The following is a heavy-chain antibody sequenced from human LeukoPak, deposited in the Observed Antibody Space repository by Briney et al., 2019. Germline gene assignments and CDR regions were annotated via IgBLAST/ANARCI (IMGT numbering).Heavy chain of an antibody. CDR1: DYYINNGYY. Sequence: SETLSLTCRVSDYYINNGYYWGWIRQPPGKGLEWIGSIYYSGSTYYNLSLKSRVTISVDTSKNQFSLKLSSVTAADTAVYYCARSNPNYDSSGYYHRAGYYFDYWGQGTLVTVSS. D-gene: IGHD3-22*01. CDR2: IYYSGST. CDR3: ARSNPNYDSSGYYHRAGYYFDY. V-gene: IGHV4-38-2*01. J-gene: IGHJ4*02.